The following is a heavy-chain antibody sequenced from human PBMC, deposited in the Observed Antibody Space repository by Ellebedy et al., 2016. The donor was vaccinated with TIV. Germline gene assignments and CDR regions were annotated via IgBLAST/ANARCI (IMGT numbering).Heavy chain of an antibody. D-gene: IGHD2-8*01. V-gene: IGHV1-2*02. J-gene: IGHJ4*02. CDR3: AREPHGVYYFDS. CDR2: INPDSGGT. Sequence: AASVKVSCKASGYIFTGYYIHWVRQAPGQGLEWMGWINPDSGGTNSAHKFQGRVTLTRDTSTNTAYMELSGLRSDDTAVYFCAREPHGVYYFDSWGQGSLLTVSS. CDR1: GYIFTGYY.